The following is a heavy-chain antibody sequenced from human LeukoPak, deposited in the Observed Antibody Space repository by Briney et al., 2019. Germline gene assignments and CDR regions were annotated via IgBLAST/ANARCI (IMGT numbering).Heavy chain of an antibody. D-gene: IGHD3-22*01. J-gene: IGHJ4*01. V-gene: IGHV4-59*08. CDR2: IYSSGSA. CDR3: ARHRDYYDT. Sequence: SETLSLTCPVSGASINNNFWTWIRQPPGKGLEWIGYIYSSGSANYNPSLKSRVIISGDTSKNQISLNLTSVTAADTAVYFCARHRDYYDTWGHGTSVTVSS. CDR1: GASINNNF.